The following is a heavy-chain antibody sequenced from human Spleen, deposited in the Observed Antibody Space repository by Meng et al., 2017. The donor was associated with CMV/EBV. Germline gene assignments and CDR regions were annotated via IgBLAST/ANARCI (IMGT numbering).Heavy chain of an antibody. CDR1: RFNFINYA. D-gene: IGHD5-24*01. Sequence: GGSLRLSCVGSRFNFINYAMGWVRQAPGKGLEWVSGSVSETTTNYVDSVKGRFTVSRDNSKNTLYLQMNSLRAEDTAVYYCAKLFPRHGHTQDYWGQGTLVTVSS. CDR2: SVSETTT. CDR3: AKLFPRHGHTQDY. J-gene: IGHJ4*02. V-gene: IGHV3-23*01.